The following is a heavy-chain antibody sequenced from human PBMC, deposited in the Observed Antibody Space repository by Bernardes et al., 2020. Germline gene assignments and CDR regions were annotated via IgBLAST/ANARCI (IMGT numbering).Heavy chain of an antibody. J-gene: IGHJ5*02. D-gene: IGHD3-16*01. CDR3: AGGKSALNWFDP. CDR1: GDSISSYY. Sequence: SETLSPTCTVSGDSISSYYCSWIRQPPGKGLEWIGHIYYSGSTNYNPSLKSRVTMSVDTSKNQFSLKLTSVTAADTAVYYCAGGKSALNWFDPWGQGTLVTVTS. V-gene: IGHV4-59*01. CDR2: IYYSGST.